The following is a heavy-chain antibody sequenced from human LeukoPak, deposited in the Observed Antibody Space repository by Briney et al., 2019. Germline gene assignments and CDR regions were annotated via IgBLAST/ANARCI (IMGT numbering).Heavy chain of an antibody. J-gene: IGHJ4*02. D-gene: IGHD3-16*02. V-gene: IGHV1-2*02. CDR3: ARGTEGVYHYVWGSYRPHFDY. Sequence: ASVKVSCKASGYTFTGYYMHWVRQAPGQGLEWMGWINPNSGGTNYAQKFQGRVTMTRDTSISTAYMELSRLRSDNTAVYYCARGTEGVYHYVWGSYRPHFDYWGQGTLVTVSS. CDR1: GYTFTGYY. CDR2: INPNSGGT.